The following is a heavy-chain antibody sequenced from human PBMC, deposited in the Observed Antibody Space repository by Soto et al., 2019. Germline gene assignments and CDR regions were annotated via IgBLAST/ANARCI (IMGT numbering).Heavy chain of an antibody. V-gene: IGHV1-3*01. CDR2: INAGNGNT. CDR1: GYTFTSYA. J-gene: IGHJ4*02. Sequence: ASVKVSCKASGYTFTSYAMHWVRQAPGQRLEWMGWINAGNGNTKYSQKFQGRVTITRDTSASTAYMELSSLRSEDTAVYYCARLRDYLHYFDYWGQGTPVTVSS. CDR3: ARLRDYLHYFDY. D-gene: IGHD3-10*01.